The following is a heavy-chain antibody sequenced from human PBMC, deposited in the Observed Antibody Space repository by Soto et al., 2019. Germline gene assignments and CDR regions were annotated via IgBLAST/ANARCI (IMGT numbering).Heavy chain of an antibody. Sequence: SETLSLTCTVSGGSISSGGYYWSWIRQHPGKGLEWIGYIYYSGSTYYNPSLKSRVTISVDTSKNQFTLKLSSVTAADTAVYYCARGGIAAAGTFGPNWFEPSGQGTLVTVPS. CDR3: ARGGIAAAGTFGPNWFEP. V-gene: IGHV4-31*03. CDR2: IYYSGST. CDR1: GGSISSGGYY. D-gene: IGHD6-13*01. J-gene: IGHJ5*02.